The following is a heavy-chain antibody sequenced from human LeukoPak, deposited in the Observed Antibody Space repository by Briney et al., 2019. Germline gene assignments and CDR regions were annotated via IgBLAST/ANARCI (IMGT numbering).Heavy chain of an antibody. D-gene: IGHD3-10*02. CDR3: ARRPPMLGSSFDY. V-gene: IGHV3-21*05. CDR1: GFTFSSYS. J-gene: IGHJ4*02. Sequence: GGSLRLSCAASGFTFSSYSMNWVRQAPGKGLEWVSYISSSSSYIYYADSVKGRFTISRDNAKNSLYLQMNSLRAEDTAVYYCARRPPMLGSSFDYWGQGTLVTVSS. CDR2: ISSSSSYI.